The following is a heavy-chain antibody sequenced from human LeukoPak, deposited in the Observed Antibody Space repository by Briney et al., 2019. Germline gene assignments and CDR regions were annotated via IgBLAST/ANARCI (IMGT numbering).Heavy chain of an antibody. J-gene: IGHJ3*02. V-gene: IGHV4-30-2*01. Sequence: PSETLSLTCTVFGGSISSGGYYWSWIRQPPGKGLEWIGYIYHSGSTYYNPSLKSRVTISVDRSKNQFSLKLSSVTAADTAVYYCARSTDAFDIWGQGTMVTVSS. CDR2: IYHSGST. CDR3: ARSTDAFDI. CDR1: GGSISSGGYY. D-gene: IGHD2-2*01.